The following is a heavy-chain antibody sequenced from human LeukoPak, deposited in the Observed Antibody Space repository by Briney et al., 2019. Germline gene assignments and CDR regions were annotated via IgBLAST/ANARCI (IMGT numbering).Heavy chain of an antibody. CDR1: GASLSNYY. J-gene: IGHJ4*02. CDR3: ARLGSYHDF. V-gene: IGHV4-4*09. CDR2: IHTSGAS. Sequence: NPSETLSLTCTVSGASLSNYYWSWIRQTPEKGMEWMGHIHTSGASRYYPSLESRLTLSIDPSTNHLSLKLTSVTAADTAVYFCARLGSYHDFWGQGALVTVSS. D-gene: IGHD1-26*01.